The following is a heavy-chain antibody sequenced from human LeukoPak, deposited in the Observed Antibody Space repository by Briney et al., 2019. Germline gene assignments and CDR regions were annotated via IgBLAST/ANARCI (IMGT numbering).Heavy chain of an antibody. CDR2: ISWNSGSI. J-gene: IGHJ4*02. Sequence: GGSLRLSCAASGFTFDDYAMHWVRQAPGKGLEWVSGISWNSGSIGYADSVKGRFTISRDNAKNSLYLQMNSLRAEDTAVYYCARVYYGDPTYSFDYWGQGTLVTVSS. D-gene: IGHD4-17*01. CDR3: ARVYYGDPTYSFDY. V-gene: IGHV3-9*01. CDR1: GFTFDDYA.